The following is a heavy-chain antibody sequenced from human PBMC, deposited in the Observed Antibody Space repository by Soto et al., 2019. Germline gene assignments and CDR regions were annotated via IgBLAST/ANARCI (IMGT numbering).Heavy chain of an antibody. CDR1: GYSFTSFD. CDR3: ARGDGCGNWLDP. D-gene: IGHD1-26*01. V-gene: IGHV1-8*02. J-gene: IGHJ5*02. CDR2: MNPNSGNT. Sequence: QVQLVQSGSEVKKPGASVKVSCKSFGYSFTSFDVHWVRQASGQGLEWMGWMNPNSGNTDYAQRFQGRGTMTRNTSINTADMELNILTSDDTAVYYCARGDGCGNWLDPWGQGTLVTVSS.